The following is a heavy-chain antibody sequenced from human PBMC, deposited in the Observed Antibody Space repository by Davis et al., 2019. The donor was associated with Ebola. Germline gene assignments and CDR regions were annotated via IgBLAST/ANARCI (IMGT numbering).Heavy chain of an antibody. D-gene: IGHD6-6*01. Sequence: SGPTLVKPTQTLTLTCTFSGFSLSTGGMCVSWIRQPPGKALEWLARIDWDDDKYYSTSLKTRLTISKDTSKNQVVLTMTNLDPVDTATYYCARTYSSSSWFYYYGMDVWGQGTTVTVSS. CDR2: IDWDDDK. CDR3: ARTYSSSSWFYYYGMDV. CDR1: GFSLSTGGMC. V-gene: IGHV2-70*11. J-gene: IGHJ6*02.